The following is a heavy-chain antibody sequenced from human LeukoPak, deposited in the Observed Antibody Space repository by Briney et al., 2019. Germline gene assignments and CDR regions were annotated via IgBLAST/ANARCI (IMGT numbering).Heavy chain of an antibody. CDR2: ICYDGSNQ. V-gene: IGHV3-33*01. D-gene: IGHD6-19*01. CDR1: GFTFSSYG. CDR3: ARDPGHSGWYGDY. J-gene: IGHJ4*02. Sequence: GGSLRLSCAASGFTFSSYGMHWVRQAPGKGLEWVSIICYDGSNQYYADSVKGRFTISKDNSQNTLYLHMNSLRAEDTAVYYCARDPGHSGWYGDYWGQGTLVTVSS.